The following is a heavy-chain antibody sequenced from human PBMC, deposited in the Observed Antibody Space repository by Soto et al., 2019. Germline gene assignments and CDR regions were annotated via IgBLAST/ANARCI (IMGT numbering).Heavy chain of an antibody. D-gene: IGHD3-3*01. J-gene: IGHJ4*02. CDR3: ARGIYDFWSGTMRYFDY. CDR1: GYTFTSYG. V-gene: IGHV1-18*01. Sequence: ASVKVSCKASGYTFTSYGISWVRQAPGQGLEWMGWISAYNGNTNCAQKLQGRVTMTTDTSTSTAYMELRSLRSDDTAVYYCARGIYDFWSGTMRYFDYWGQGTLVTVSS. CDR2: ISAYNGNT.